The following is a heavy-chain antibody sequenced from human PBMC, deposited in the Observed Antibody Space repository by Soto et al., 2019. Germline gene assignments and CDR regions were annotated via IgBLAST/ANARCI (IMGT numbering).Heavy chain of an antibody. Sequence: VKVLCKASGYQFTDLGTTWVRPAPGQALAWMGWIIGKNGNTNYAQKVQGRVTLTADTATRIAYTVTRALTSDDTGLYYCARSGYYEYTGTFENWRQVTPVTVCS. J-gene: IGHJ4*02. CDR2: IIGKNGNT. D-gene: IGHD5-12*01. CDR1: GYQFTDLG. V-gene: IGHV1-18*01. CDR3: ARSGYYEYTGTFEN.